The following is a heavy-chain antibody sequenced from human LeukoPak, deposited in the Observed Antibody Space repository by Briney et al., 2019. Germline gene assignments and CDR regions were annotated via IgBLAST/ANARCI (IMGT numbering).Heavy chain of an antibody. CDR1: GFTFSSYA. Sequence: GGSLRRSCAASGFTFSSYAMSWVRQAPGKGLGWVSAISSSGASTSYADSVKGRYTISRDNSKNTLYLQMNSLRAEDAAVYYCAKDRRGVTMVTTCRYWGQRPRVTVSS. V-gene: IGHV3-23*01. CDR2: ISSSGAST. D-gene: IGHD4-17*01. CDR3: AKDRRGVTMVTTCRY. J-gene: IGHJ4*02.